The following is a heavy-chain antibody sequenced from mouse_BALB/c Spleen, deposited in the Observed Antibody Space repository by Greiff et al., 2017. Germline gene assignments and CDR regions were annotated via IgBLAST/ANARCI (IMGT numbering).Heavy chain of an antibody. J-gene: IGHJ4*01. CDR3: ARRTGTAMDY. Sequence: QVQLKESGAELARPGASVKMSCKASGYTFTSYTMHWVKQRPGQGLEWIGYINPSSGYTNYNQKFKDKATLTADKSSSTAYMQLSSLTSEDSAVYYCARRTGTAMDYWGQGTSVTVSS. V-gene: IGHV1-4*01. CDR2: INPSSGYT. CDR1: GYTFTSYT. D-gene: IGHD4-1*01.